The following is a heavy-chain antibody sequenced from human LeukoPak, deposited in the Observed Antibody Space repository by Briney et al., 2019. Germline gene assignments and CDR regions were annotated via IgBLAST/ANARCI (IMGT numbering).Heavy chain of an antibody. D-gene: IGHD3-16*01. CDR2: IYYSGST. CDR1: GGSISSYY. J-gene: IGHJ4*02. CDR3: ARGGGPPSNFDY. Sequence: PSETLSLTCTVSGGSISSYYWSWIRQPPGKGLEWIGYIYYSGSTNYNPSLRSRVTMSVDTSKNQFSLRLSSVTAADTAVYYCARGGGPPSNFDYWGQGTLVTVSS. V-gene: IGHV4-59*01.